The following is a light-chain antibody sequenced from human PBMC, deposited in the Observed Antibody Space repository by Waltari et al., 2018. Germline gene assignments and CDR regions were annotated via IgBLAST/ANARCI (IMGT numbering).Light chain of an antibody. Sequence: DIQMTQSPSSLSASVGDRVTITCRASQCISNSLAWYQQKPGKAPKLLIYAASRLESGVPSRLSGSGSGTDYTLTISSLQPEDFATYYCQQYYSTPTWTFGQGTKVEIK. V-gene: IGKV1-NL1*01. CDR1: QCISNS. CDR3: QQYYSTPTWT. J-gene: IGKJ1*01. CDR2: AAS.